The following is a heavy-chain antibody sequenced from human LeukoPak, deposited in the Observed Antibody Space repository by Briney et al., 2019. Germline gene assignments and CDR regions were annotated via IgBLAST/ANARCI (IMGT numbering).Heavy chain of an antibody. CDR2: INPNSGGT. D-gene: IGHD6-13*01. J-gene: IGHJ6*03. Sequence: ASVKVSCKPSGYTFTGYHIHWVRQAPGQGLEWMGWINPNSGGTNYAQKFQGRVTMTRDTSISTAYMELSRLRSDDTAVYYCASNLKSIAAAGTPIYYYYYYMDVWGQGTLVTVSS. V-gene: IGHV1-2*02. CDR1: GYTFTGYH. CDR3: ASNLKSIAAAGTPIYYYYYYMDV.